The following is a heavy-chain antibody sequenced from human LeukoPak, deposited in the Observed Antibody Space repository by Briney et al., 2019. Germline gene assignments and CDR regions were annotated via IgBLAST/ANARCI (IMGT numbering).Heavy chain of an antibody. V-gene: IGHV3-30-3*01. CDR3: ARDRGIAARRGAFDI. D-gene: IGHD6-6*01. CDR1: GFTFSSYA. CDR2: ISYDGSNK. J-gene: IGHJ3*02. Sequence: GGSLRLSCAASGFTFSSYAMHWVRQAPGKGLGWVAVISYDGSNKYYADSVKGRFTISRDNSKNTLYLQMNSLRAEDTAVYYCARDRGIAARRGAFDIWGQGTMVTVSS.